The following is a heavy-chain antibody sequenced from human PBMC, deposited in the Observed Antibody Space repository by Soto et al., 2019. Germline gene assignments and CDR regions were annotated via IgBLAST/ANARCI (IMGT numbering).Heavy chain of an antibody. D-gene: IGHD3-3*02. Sequence: GESLKISCKGSGYSFTSYWIGWVRQMPGKGLEWMGIIYPGDSDTRYSPSFQGQVTISADKSISTAYLQWSSLKASDTAMYYCARLWHFWSGYKGVRYFDPWGQGTLVTVSS. J-gene: IGHJ5*02. CDR1: GYSFTSYW. V-gene: IGHV5-51*01. CDR3: ARLWHFWSGYKGVRYFDP. CDR2: IYPGDSDT.